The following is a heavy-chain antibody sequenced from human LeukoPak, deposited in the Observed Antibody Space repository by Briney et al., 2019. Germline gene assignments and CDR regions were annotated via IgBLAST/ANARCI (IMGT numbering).Heavy chain of an antibody. CDR1: GGSISSSSYY. CDR2: IYYSGST. CDR3: ARLASLLQTTDY. Sequence: PSETLSLTCTVSGGSISSSSYYWGWIRQPPGKGLEWIGSIYYSGSTYYNPSLKSRVTISVDTSKNQFSLKLSSVTAADTAVYYCARLASLLQTTDYWGQGTLVTVSS. J-gene: IGHJ4*02. V-gene: IGHV4-39*01. D-gene: IGHD2-15*01.